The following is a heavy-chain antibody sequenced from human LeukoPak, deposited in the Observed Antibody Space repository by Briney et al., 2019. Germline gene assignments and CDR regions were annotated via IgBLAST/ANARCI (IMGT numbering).Heavy chain of an antibody. CDR1: GFTFSSYS. V-gene: IGHV3-21*01. D-gene: IGHD6-13*01. CDR2: ISSSSSYI. J-gene: IGHJ4*02. CDR3: ARENLAAAGTGY. Sequence: PGGSLRLSCAASGFTFSSYSMNWVRQAPGKGLEWVSSISSSSSYIYCADSVKGRFTISRDNAKNSLYLQMNSLRAEDTAVYYCARENLAAAGTGYWGQGTLVTVSS.